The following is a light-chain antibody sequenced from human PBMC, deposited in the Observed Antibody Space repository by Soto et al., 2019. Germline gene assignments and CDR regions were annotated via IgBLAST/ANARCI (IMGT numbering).Light chain of an antibody. Sequence: DIQLTQSPSLLSASVGDRVTSTCRASQGISTFLGWYKQHPGTAPKRLIYDASNLQSGVPSRFSGSGSGTEFTLTISSLQPEDFATYYCQQVNNYPLTFGGGTKVAIK. CDR1: QGISTF. CDR3: QQVNNYPLT. V-gene: IGKV1-9*01. J-gene: IGKJ4*01. CDR2: DAS.